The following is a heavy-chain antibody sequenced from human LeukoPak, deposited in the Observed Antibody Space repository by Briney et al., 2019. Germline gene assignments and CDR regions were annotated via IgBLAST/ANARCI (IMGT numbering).Heavy chain of an antibody. V-gene: IGHV1-8*03. Sequence: GASLTVSCKASGYTFTNYHINWVRQATGQGLEWMGWMNPNNGDSGYAQKFQGRVTITRDTSISTSYMELRSLRSDDTAVYFCARTTSFTASGYDYWGQGTLVTVSS. CDR3: ARTTSFTASGYDY. D-gene: IGHD6-25*01. J-gene: IGHJ4*02. CDR1: GYTFTNYH. CDR2: MNPNNGDS.